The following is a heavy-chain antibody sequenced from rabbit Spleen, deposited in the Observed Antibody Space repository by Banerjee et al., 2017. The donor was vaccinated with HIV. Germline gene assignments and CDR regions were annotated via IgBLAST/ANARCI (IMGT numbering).Heavy chain of an antibody. D-gene: IGHD1-1*01. V-gene: IGHV1S40*01. Sequence: QSLEESGGDLVKPGASLTLTCTASGFSFSSSDYMCWVRQAPGKGLEWIGYFDPVFGSTYYATWVNGRFTISKTSSTTVTLQMTSLTVADTATYFCARDSSSSFSSYGMDLWGPGTLVTVS. CDR2: FDPVFGST. CDR3: ARDSSSSFSSYGMDL. CDR1: GFSFSSSDY. J-gene: IGHJ6*01.